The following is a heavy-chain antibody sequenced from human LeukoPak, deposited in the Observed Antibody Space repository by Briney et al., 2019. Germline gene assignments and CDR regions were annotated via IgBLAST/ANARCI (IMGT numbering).Heavy chain of an antibody. Sequence: PSETLSLTCTVSGGSISSSSYYWGWIRQAPGKGPEWIGSVYFNGDTKYTPSLKSRVNIFVDTSRNQFSLRLTSVTAADTAVYYCARPLDAFTNAFDYWGHGVLVTVSS. CDR2: VYFNGDT. D-gene: IGHD2-8*01. CDR1: GGSISSSSYY. CDR3: ARPLDAFTNAFDY. V-gene: IGHV4-39*01. J-gene: IGHJ5*01.